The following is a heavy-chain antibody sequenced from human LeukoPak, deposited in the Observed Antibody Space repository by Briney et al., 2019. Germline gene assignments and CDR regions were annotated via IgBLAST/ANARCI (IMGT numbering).Heavy chain of an antibody. CDR3: TKETLYRSSSRSFDY. J-gene: IGHJ4*02. V-gene: IGHV3-23*01. Sequence: GGSLRLSCAATGFTHRDYARSWVPQAPGKGLEWVSSISGSGGSTYYADSVKGHFTLSRDNSQNTLYLQMNSLRAEDTAIYYCTKETLYRSSSRSFDYWGQGTLVTVSS. CDR1: GFTHRDYA. CDR2: ISGSGGST. D-gene: IGHD6-6*01.